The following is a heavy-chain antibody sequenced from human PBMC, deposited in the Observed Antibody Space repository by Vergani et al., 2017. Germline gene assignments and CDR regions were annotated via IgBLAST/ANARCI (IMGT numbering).Heavy chain of an antibody. CDR1: GGSISSYY. CDR2: IYTSGRT. CDR3: ARAQRVGGVIGRFDY. V-gene: IGHV4-4*07. J-gene: IGHJ4*02. D-gene: IGHD3-16*02. Sequence: QVQLQESGPGLVKPSETLSLTCTVSGGSISSYYWGWIRQPAGKGLEWIGRIYTSGRTNYNPSLKSRVTMSVDTSKNQFSLKLSSVTAADTAVYYCARAQRVGGVIGRFDYWGQGTLVTVSS.